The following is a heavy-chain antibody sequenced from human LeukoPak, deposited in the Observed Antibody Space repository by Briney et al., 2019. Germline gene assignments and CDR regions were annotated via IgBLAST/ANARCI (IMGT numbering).Heavy chain of an antibody. J-gene: IGHJ3*01. CDR1: GLSFSDAW. CDR2: IKRKTDGETK. V-gene: IGHV3-15*01. Sequence: KPGGSLRLSCAASGLSFSDAWMSWVRQAPGEGLEWIARIKRKTDGETKDYAAPVKGRFTISRDDSKSTLSLLMNSLKSEDTGVYYCVSDQYCINGVCYNDDVYDFWGQGTAITVSS. D-gene: IGHD2-8*01. CDR3: VSDQYCINGVCYNDDVYDF.